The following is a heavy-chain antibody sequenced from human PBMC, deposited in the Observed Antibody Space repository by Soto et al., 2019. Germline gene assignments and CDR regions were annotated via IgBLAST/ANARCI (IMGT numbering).Heavy chain of an antibody. CDR1: GFTFSDYY. D-gene: IGHD6-19*01. CDR3: AREQPSAVAAS. V-gene: IGHV3-11*05. CDR2: ISSDSAYT. Sequence: ESGGGLVKPGGSLRLSCAASGFTFSDYYMSWIRQAPGKGLEWVSYISSDSAYTNYADSVKGRCTISRDNAKSSLYLQLNSLRAEDSAVYYCAREQPSAVAASWGQGTLVTVSS. J-gene: IGHJ4*02.